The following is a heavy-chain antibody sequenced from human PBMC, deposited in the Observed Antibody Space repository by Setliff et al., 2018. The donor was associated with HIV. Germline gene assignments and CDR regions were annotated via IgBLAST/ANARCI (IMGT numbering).Heavy chain of an antibody. CDR2: IIPISSTS. J-gene: IGHJ4*02. V-gene: IGHV1-69*13. D-gene: IGHD2-21*01. CDR3: TRGRGIIGALVY. Sequence: SVKVSCKASGSTFTSYAINWVRQAPGQGLEWMGGIIPISSTSNYAQRFQGRVTITADESTSTAYMELYNLRSEDTAMYYCTRGRGIIGALVYWGQGTLVTVSS. CDR1: GSTFTSYA.